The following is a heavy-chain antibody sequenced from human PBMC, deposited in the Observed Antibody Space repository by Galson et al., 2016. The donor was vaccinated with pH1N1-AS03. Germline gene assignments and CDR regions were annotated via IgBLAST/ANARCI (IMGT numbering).Heavy chain of an antibody. D-gene: IGHD6-19*01. V-gene: IGHV3-74*01. CDR3: AKEVGSSGWFDACDL. CDR2: INGDATTT. Sequence: SLRLSCAASGFSFSTYWMYWVRQAPGKGLVWLACINGDATTTNYADSVRGRFTISRDNAKNTLHLQMNSLRVEDTANYFCAKEVGSSGWFDACDLWGQGTVVTVSS. CDR1: GFSFSTYW. J-gene: IGHJ3*01.